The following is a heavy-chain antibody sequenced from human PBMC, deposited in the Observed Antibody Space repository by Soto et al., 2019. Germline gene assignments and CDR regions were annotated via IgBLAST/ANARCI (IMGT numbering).Heavy chain of an antibody. Sequence: SQTMSLASILAADSTTTNQSGWIRQPPAKGLEWIAYISNSGTANHNPSLKSRVTMSIDMARNQFSLHLNSVTAADTAVYYCARDHMGSLDYWGQGIRVTVSS. CDR3: ARDHMGSLDY. J-gene: IGHJ4*02. CDR1: ADSTTTNQ. D-gene: IGHD3-10*01. CDR2: ISNSGTA. V-gene: IGHV4-59*01.